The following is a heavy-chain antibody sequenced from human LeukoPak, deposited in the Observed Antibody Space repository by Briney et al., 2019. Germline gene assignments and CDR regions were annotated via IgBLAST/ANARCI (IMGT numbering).Heavy chain of an antibody. D-gene: IGHD5-12*01. CDR1: GGSISGYY. CDR2: FYYSGST. V-gene: IGHV4-59*01. Sequence: SETLSLTCTVSGGSISGYYWSWIRRPPGKGLGYIGYFYYSGSTNYNPSPKSRVTISVDTSKNQFSLKLSSVTAADTAVYYCTRGYSGYDPTYFDYWGQGTLVTVSS. CDR3: TRGYSGYDPTYFDY. J-gene: IGHJ4*02.